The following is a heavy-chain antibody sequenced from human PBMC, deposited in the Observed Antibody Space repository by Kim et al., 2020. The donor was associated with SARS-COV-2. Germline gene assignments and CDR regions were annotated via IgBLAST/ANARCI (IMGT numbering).Heavy chain of an antibody. CDR3: AGRREGISNY. CDR2: SSYI. V-gene: IGHV3-21*01. Sequence: SSYIYYAESVRGRFTISRDKAKKSLYLKMDSLRAEDTAVYYWAGRREGISNYWGQGTLVTVSS. J-gene: IGHJ4*02. D-gene: IGHD6-13*01.